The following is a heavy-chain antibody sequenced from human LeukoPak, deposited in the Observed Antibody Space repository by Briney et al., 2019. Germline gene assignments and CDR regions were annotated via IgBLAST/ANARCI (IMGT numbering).Heavy chain of an antibody. CDR1: GFTFSSYA. V-gene: IGHV3-9*01. J-gene: IGHJ4*02. CDR3: AKGGYYYGSGSLSSYFDY. Sequence: GGSLRLSCAASGFTFSSYAMSWVRQAPGKGLEWVSGISWNSGIIGYADSVKGRFTISRDNAKNSLYLQMNSLRAEDTALYYCAKGGYYYGSGSLSSYFDYWGQGTLVTVSS. CDR2: ISWNSGII. D-gene: IGHD3-10*01.